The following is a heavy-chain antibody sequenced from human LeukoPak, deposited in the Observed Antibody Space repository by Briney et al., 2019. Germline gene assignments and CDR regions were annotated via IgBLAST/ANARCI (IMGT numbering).Heavy chain of an antibody. CDR3: ASEDYSSSWYGSYYYGMDV. Sequence: GGSLRLSCAASGFTFSSYGMHWVRQAPGKGLERVAVISYDGSNKYYADSVKGRFTISRDNSKNTLYLQMNSLRAEDTAVYYCASEDYSSSWYGSYYYGMDVWGKGTTVTVSS. D-gene: IGHD6-13*01. CDR1: GFTFSSYG. J-gene: IGHJ6*04. V-gene: IGHV3-30*03. CDR2: ISYDGSNK.